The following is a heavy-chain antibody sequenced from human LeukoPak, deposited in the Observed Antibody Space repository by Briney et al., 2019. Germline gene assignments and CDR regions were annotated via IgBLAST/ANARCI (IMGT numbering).Heavy chain of an antibody. CDR2: INAGGTAT. Sequence: GALRLSCAASRFTFSNSVMSWVRQAPGKGLEWVSTINAGGTATYYAVSVNGRFVISRDNVLNTLYLQMNGLRAEDTAVYYCAKDRGSGWSYSPGADYWGQGTLVTVSS. D-gene: IGHD6-19*01. J-gene: IGHJ4*02. CDR1: RFTFSNSV. V-gene: IGHV3-23*01. CDR3: AKDRGSGWSYSPGADY.